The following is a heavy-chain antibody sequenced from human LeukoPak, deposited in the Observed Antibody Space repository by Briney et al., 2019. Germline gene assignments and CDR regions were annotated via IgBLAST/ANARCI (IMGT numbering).Heavy chain of an antibody. Sequence: ASVKVSCKAPGYTFTGYYMHWVRQAPGQGLEWMGWINPNSGGTNYAQKFQGRVTMTRDTSISTAYMELSRLRSDDTAVYYCARITYYYDSSGYRFDYWGQGTLVTVSS. CDR1: GYTFTGYY. CDR3: ARITYYYDSSGYRFDY. V-gene: IGHV1-2*02. J-gene: IGHJ4*02. CDR2: INPNSGGT. D-gene: IGHD3-22*01.